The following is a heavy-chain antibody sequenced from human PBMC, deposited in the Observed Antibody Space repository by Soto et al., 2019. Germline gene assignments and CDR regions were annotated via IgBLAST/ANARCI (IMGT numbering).Heavy chain of an antibody. CDR3: ARGYCSGGSCYWFDP. Sequence: QVQLQESGPGLVKPSQTLSLTCTVSGGSISSGGYYWSWIRQHPGKGLEWIGYTYYSGSTYYNPSLKSRGTISVDTSKIEFALKLSSVTAADTAVYYCARGYCSGGSCYWFDPWGQGTLVTVFS. J-gene: IGHJ5*02. D-gene: IGHD2-15*01. CDR2: TYYSGST. V-gene: IGHV4-31*03. CDR1: GGSISSGGYY.